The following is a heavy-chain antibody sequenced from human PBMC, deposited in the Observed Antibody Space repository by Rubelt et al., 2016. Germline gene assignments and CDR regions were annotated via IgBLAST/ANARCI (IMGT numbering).Heavy chain of an antibody. CDR2: IKGDGSEK. CDR3: ARNTPMIPGDYFDY. D-gene: IGHD3-22*01. J-gene: IGHJ4*02. CDR1: GLTFNTDW. Sequence: EVQLVESGGGLVQPGESLRLSCEVSGLTFNTDWMSWVRQAPGKGLGWLASIKGDGSEKSYVDSVKGRITISSDNARKELYLKMNSLRAEDTAVYYCARNTPMIPGDYFDYWGQGTLVAVSS. V-gene: IGHV3-7*01.